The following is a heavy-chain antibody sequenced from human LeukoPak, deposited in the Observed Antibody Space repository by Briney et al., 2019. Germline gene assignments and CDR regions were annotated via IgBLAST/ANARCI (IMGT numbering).Heavy chain of an antibody. CDR2: ISSSSSYI. CDR3: ARDHGIRYCTNGVCYAGANDY. V-gene: IGHV3-21*01. D-gene: IGHD2-8*01. J-gene: IGHJ4*02. CDR1: GFTFSSYS. Sequence: PGGSLRLSCAASGFTFSSYSMNWVRQAPGKGLEWVSSISSSSSYIYYADSVKGRFTISRDNAKNSLYLQMNSLRAEDTAVYYCARDHGIRYCTNGVCYAGANDYWGQGTLVTVSS.